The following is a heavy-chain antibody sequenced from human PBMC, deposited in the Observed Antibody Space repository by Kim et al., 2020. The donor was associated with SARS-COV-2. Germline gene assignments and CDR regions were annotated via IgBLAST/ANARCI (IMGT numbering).Heavy chain of an antibody. D-gene: IGHD3-22*01. V-gene: IGHV3-33*06. J-gene: IGHJ4*02. CDR3: AKDGDSSGYPNYFDY. Sequence: DSVKGRFTISGDSSKNTLFLQVNSLRAEDTAVYYCAKDGDSSGYPNYFDYWGQGTLVTVSS.